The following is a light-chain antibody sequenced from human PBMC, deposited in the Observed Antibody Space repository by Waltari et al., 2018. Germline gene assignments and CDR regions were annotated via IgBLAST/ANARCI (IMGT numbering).Light chain of an antibody. J-gene: IGKJ2*01. CDR2: GAS. CDR1: QSVSSN. V-gene: IGKV3-15*01. Sequence: EIVMTQSPATLSVSPGERATLSCRASQSVSSNLAWYQQKPGQAPRRLIYGASTRATGSPARCSGSGSGTEFTLTISSMQSEDFAVYYCQQYNNWPPYTFGQGTKLEIK. CDR3: QQYNNWPPYT.